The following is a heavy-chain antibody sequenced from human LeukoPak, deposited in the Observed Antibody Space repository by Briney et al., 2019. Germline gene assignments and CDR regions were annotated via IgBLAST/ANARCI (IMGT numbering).Heavy chain of an antibody. D-gene: IGHD6-6*01. J-gene: IGHJ4*02. CDR2: IIPIFGTA. CDR1: GGTFSSYA. CDR3: ASGRYSSSSGPNFDY. Sequence: ASVKVSCKASGGTFSSYAISWVRQVPGQGLEWMGGIIPIFGTANYAQKFQGRVTITTDESTSTAYMELSSLRSEDTAVYYCASGRYSSSSGPNFDYWGQGTLVTVSS. V-gene: IGHV1-69*05.